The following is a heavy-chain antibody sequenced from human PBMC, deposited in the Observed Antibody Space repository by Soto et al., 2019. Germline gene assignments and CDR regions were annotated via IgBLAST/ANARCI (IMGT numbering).Heavy chain of an antibody. Sequence: GGSLRLSCAASGFTFSSYAMSWVRQAPGKGLEWVSAISGSGGSTYYADSVKGRFTISRDNSKNTLYLQMNSLRAEDTAVYYCAKDVEQWLVLSVSPDYWGQGTLVTVSS. V-gene: IGHV3-23*01. CDR3: AKDVEQWLVLSVSPDY. D-gene: IGHD6-19*01. J-gene: IGHJ4*02. CDR1: GFTFSSYA. CDR2: ISGSGGST.